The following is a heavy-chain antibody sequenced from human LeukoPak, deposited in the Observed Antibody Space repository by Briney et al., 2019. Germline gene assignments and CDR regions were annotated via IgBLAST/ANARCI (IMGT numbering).Heavy chain of an antibody. CDR2: IYYRGST. V-gene: IGHV4-39*01. Sequence: PSETLSLTCNVSGGSFISGIYSWGWVRQPPGKGLEWIASIYYRGSTYYNQSLKSRVTISVDTSKKQFSLKVTSVTAADTAVYYCARLLPIAAAGGHYFDYWGQGTLVTVSS. CDR1: GGSFISGIYS. CDR3: ARLLPIAAAGGHYFDY. J-gene: IGHJ4*02. D-gene: IGHD6-13*01.